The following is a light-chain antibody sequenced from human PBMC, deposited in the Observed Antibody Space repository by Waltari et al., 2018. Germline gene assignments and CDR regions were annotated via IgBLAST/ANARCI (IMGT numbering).Light chain of an antibody. CDR2: DVS. CDR3: QQYHQRPPWT. CDR1: QSVTTN. V-gene: IGKV3-15*01. Sequence: ETVLTQSPGILSVSPGERATLSCLASQSVTTNLAWYQQTPGLVPRLLIYDVSTRAAGVPARFSGSGSGTEFTLTISSLQSEDFAVYYCQQYHQRPPWTFGPGTKVEMK. J-gene: IGKJ1*01.